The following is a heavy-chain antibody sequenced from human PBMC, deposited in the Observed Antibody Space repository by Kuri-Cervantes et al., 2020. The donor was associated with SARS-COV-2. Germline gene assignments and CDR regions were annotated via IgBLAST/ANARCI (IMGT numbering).Heavy chain of an antibody. Sequence: SETLSLTCAVSGYSISSGYYWGWIRQPPGKGLEWIGSIYHSGSTYYNPSLKSRVTISVDTSKNQFSLKLSSVTAADTAVYYCARGRPRSVVPAATQLNSEYFQHWGQGTLVTVSS. CDR2: IYHSGST. CDR1: GYSISSGYY. V-gene: IGHV4-38-2*01. CDR3: ARGRPRSVVPAATQLNSEYFQH. J-gene: IGHJ1*01. D-gene: IGHD2-2*01.